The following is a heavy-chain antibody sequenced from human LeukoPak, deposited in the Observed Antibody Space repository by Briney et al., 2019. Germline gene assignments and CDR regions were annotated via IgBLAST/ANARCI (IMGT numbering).Heavy chain of an antibody. D-gene: IGHD3-10*01. CDR2: IYSSGST. J-gene: IGHJ3*02. CDR3: ARGDRYSGAFDI. V-gene: IGHV4-31*03. CDR1: GVSISSYAYY. Sequence: SQTLSLTCTVSGVSISSYAYYWNWIRQHPGKGLEWIGYIYSSGSTYFHPSLKSRVTISVDTSKNQFSLMLNSVTAADTAVYYCARGDRYSGAFDIWGQGTMVTVSS.